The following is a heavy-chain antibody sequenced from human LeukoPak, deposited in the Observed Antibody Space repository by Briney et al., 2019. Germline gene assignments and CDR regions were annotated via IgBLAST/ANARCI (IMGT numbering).Heavy chain of an antibody. CDR3: TTENSGTLDH. V-gene: IGHV3-15*01. CDR2: IKNKVDGDTT. Sequence: GGSLRLSCAASGFTVTNAYINWVRQAPGKGPEWVGLIKNKVDGDTTVYAAPVKGRFTISRDDPQNTVYLQMNSLKTEDTAVYYRTTENSGTLDHWGQGTLVTVSS. D-gene: IGHD1-26*01. CDR1: GFTVTNAY. J-gene: IGHJ4*02.